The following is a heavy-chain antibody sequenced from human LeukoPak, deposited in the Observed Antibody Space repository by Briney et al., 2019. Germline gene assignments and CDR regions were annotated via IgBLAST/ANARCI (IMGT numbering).Heavy chain of an antibody. J-gene: IGHJ3*02. V-gene: IGHV1-58*01. Sequence: SVKVSCKASGFTFSTSAVQWVRQARGQRLEWIGWIIVGSGTTNYAQSLQGRLTITRDMSTSTAYMELSSLRSEDTAVYYCARDRLHWSYGSGSYPEAFDIWGQGTMVTVSS. CDR1: GFTFSTSA. CDR2: IIVGSGTT. D-gene: IGHD3-10*01. CDR3: ARDRLHWSYGSGSYPEAFDI.